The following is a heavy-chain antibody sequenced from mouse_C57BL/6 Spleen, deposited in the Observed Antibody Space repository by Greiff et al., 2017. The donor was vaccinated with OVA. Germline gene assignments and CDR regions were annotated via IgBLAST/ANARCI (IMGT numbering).Heavy chain of an antibody. Sequence: VKLVESGPGLVAPSQSLSITCTVSGFSLTSYGVSWVRQPPGKGLEWLGVIWGDGSTNYHSALISRLSISKDNSKSQVFLKLNSLQTDDTATYYCATGDGNSYYYAMDYWGQGTSVTVSS. J-gene: IGHJ4*01. CDR1: GFSLTSYG. CDR2: IWGDGST. CDR3: ATGDGNSYYYAMDY. D-gene: IGHD2-1*01. V-gene: IGHV2-3*01.